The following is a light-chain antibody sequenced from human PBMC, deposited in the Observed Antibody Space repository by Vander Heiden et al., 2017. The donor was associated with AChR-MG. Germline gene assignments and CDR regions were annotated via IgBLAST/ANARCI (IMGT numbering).Light chain of an antibody. CDR1: SSNIGADYD. J-gene: IGLJ3*02. V-gene: IGLV1-40*01. CDR3: QSYDNSLSGFWV. Sequence: QSVLTQPPSVSGAPGQRVTISCTGSSSNIGADYDVTWYQQFPGTAPHLLIYASTNRPSGVPDRFSASRSDTSASLAIAGLQAEYEAVYYCQSYDNSLSGFWVFGGGTKLTVL. CDR2: AST.